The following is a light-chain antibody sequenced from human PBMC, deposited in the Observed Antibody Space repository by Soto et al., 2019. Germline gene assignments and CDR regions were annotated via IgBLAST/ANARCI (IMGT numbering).Light chain of an antibody. V-gene: IGKV1-5*01. CDR3: QQYNSYIT. Sequence: DIQMTQSPSTLSASVGDRVTITCRASKSISSWLALYQQKPGKAPKLLIYDASSLESGVPSRFSGSGSGTEFTLSISILQPDDFALYYCQQYNSYITFGQGTRLEIK. CDR2: DAS. J-gene: IGKJ5*01. CDR1: KSISSW.